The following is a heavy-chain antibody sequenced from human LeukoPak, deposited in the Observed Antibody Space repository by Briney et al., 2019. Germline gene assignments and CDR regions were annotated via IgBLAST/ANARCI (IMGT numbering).Heavy chain of an antibody. CDR3: ARALGGYYSDAFDI. CDR1: GFTFSSYA. J-gene: IGHJ3*02. Sequence: GGSLRLSCTASGFTFSSYAVHWVRQAPGKGLEWVAIISYDGSNKYYADSVKGRFTISRDNSENTQYLQMNSLRAEDTAVYYCARALGGYYSDAFDIWGQGTLVTVSS. CDR2: ISYDGSNK. D-gene: IGHD3-22*01. V-gene: IGHV3-30*04.